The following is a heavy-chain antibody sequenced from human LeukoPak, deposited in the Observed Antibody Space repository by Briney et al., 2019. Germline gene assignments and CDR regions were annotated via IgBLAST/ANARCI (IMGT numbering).Heavy chain of an antibody. CDR2: INPNSGGT. D-gene: IGHD5/OR15-5a*01. CDR1: GYTFTGYY. Sequence: ASVKVSCKASGYTFTGYYMHWVRQAPGQGLEWMGWINPNSGGTNYAQKFQGRVTMTRDTSISTAYMELSRLRSDDTAVYYCARERESVSPPDAFDIWGQGTMVTVSS. J-gene: IGHJ3*02. V-gene: IGHV1-2*02. CDR3: ARERESVSPPDAFDI.